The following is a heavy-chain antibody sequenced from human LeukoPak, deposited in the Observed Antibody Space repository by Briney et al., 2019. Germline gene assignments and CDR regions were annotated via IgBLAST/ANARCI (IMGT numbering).Heavy chain of an antibody. J-gene: IGHJ4*02. CDR1: GYIFTGYY. V-gene: IGHV1-2*02. CDR3: ARGSRIVGATTLVY. Sequence: ASVKVSCKASGYIFTGYYIHWVRQAPGQGLEWMGWINPNSGATNYAQKFQGRVIMTRDTSISTAYMEVRRLRSDDTAVYYCARGSRIVGATTLVYWGQGTLVTVSS. CDR2: INPNSGAT. D-gene: IGHD1-26*01.